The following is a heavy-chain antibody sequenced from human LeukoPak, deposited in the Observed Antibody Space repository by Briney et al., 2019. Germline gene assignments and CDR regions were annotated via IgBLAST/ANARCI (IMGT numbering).Heavy chain of an antibody. CDR3: ARVGGMWSLGY. V-gene: IGHV1-8*02. J-gene: IGHJ4*02. CDR1: GYTFTNYG. D-gene: IGHD2-21*01. Sequence: GASVKVSCEASGYTFTNYGIIWVRQATGQGLEWMGWMNPNGGNTGYAQKFQGRVTMTRNTSISTAYMELSSLRSEDTAVYYCARVGGMWSLGYWGQGTLVTVSS. CDR2: MNPNGGNT.